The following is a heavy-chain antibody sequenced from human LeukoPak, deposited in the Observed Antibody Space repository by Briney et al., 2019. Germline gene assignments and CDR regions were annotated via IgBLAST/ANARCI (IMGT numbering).Heavy chain of an antibody. CDR1: GFTFSRDG. CDR2: INSDGSTT. Sequence: GGSLRLSGAASGFTFSRDGMHWVRQAPGKGLFWVSGINSDGSTTNNADSVKGRFTISSDNAKNTMYLQMKSLRVEDTAFYYCGRALGGSSDYWGQGTLVTVSS. CDR3: GRALGGSSDY. V-gene: IGHV3-74*01. J-gene: IGHJ4*02. D-gene: IGHD3-16*01.